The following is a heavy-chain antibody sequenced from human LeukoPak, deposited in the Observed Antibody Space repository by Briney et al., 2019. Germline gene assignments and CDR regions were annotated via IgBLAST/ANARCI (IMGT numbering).Heavy chain of an antibody. CDR3: ARENSGSYREFDY. J-gene: IGHJ4*02. V-gene: IGHV4-4*07. Sequence: PSETLSLTCTVSGGSISSYYWSWIRQPAGKGLEWIGRIYTSGSTNYNAYLKGRVSMSVDTSKDQFSLKLSSVTAADTAVFYCARENSGSYREFDYWGQGTLVTVSS. CDR1: GGSISSYY. D-gene: IGHD1-26*01. CDR2: IYTSGST.